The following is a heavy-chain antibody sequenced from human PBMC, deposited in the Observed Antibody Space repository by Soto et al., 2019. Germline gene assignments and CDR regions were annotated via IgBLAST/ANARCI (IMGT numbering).Heavy chain of an antibody. D-gene: IGHD3-9*01. Sequence: GGSLRLSCAASGFTFSSYAMSWVRQAPGKGLEWVSAISGSGGSTYYADSVKGRFTISRDNSKNTLYLQMNSLRAEDTAVYYCAKGIFRVYYYYGMDVWGQGTTVTVSS. CDR2: ISGSGGST. J-gene: IGHJ6*02. CDR1: GFTFSSYA. CDR3: AKGIFRVYYYYGMDV. V-gene: IGHV3-23*01.